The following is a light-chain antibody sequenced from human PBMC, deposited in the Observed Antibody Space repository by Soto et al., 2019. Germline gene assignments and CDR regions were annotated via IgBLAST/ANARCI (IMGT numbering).Light chain of an antibody. V-gene: IGKV1-5*01. CDR2: DAS. Sequence: IQMTQSPSTLSASVGDRVTITCRASQSINRRLAWYQQKPGKAPNLLIYDASTLESGVPARFSGSGSGTEFTLTISSLQPDDFATYYCQQYNSYPTFGQGTRLEIK. J-gene: IGKJ5*01. CDR3: QQYNSYPT. CDR1: QSINRR.